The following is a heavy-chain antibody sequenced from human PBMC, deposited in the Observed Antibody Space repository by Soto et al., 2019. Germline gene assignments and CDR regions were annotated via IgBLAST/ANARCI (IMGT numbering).Heavy chain of an antibody. J-gene: IGHJ6*02. CDR2: ISSSGYI. V-gene: IGHV3-21*01. D-gene: IGHD2-15*01. CDR3: ARDCSGGSCYPGMDV. CDR1: GFNFNSYT. Sequence: EVQLVESGGGLVKPGGSLRLSCAASGFNFNSYTINWVRQAPGKRLEWLSSISSSGYIFSTDSVRGRFTISRDNAKNSVYLQRNSLRAEDTAVYFCARDCSGGSCYPGMDVWGQGTTVTVS.